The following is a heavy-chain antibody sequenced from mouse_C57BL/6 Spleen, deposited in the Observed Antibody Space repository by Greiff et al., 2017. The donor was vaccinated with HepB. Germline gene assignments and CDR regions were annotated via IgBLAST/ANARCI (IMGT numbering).Heavy chain of an antibody. D-gene: IGHD2-4*01. CDR3: SIYYDYNYFDY. CDR2: ISDGGSYT. Sequence: EVKVEESGGGLVKPGGSLKLSCAASGFTFSSYAMSWVRQTPEKRLEWVATISDGGSYTYYPDNVKGRFTSSRDNAKNNMYLQMSHLKSEDTAMYYCSIYYDYNYFDYWGQGTTLTVSS. CDR1: GFTFSSYA. V-gene: IGHV5-4*03. J-gene: IGHJ2*01.